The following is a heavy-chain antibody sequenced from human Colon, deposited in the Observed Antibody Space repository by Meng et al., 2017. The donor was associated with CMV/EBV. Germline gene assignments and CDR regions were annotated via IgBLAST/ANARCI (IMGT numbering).Heavy chain of an antibody. CDR3: ARGRLPTDP. CDR2: INHSGST. Sequence: QVQLQASGPGLVKPSGTLSLTCAVYGGAFSGSYWSWIRQPPGKGLXWIGEINHSGSTNYNPSLKSRVTISVDTSKNQFSLKLSSVTAADTAVYYCARGRLPTDPWGQGTLVTVSS. D-gene: IGHD4-11*01. J-gene: IGHJ5*02. V-gene: IGHV4-34*01. CDR1: GGAFSGSY.